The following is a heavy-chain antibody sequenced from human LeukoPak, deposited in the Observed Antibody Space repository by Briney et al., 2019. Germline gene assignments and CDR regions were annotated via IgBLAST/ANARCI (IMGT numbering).Heavy chain of an antibody. J-gene: IGHJ6*02. D-gene: IGHD1-14*01. CDR2: ISGNGGST. CDR3: AKDPLSPEYYYYYYGMDV. V-gene: IGHV3-23*01. Sequence: GGFLRLSCAASGFTFSTYAMSWVRQAPGKGLEWVSAISGNGGSTYYADSVKGRFTISRDNSKNTLYLQMNSLRAEDTAVYYCAKDPLSPEYYYYYYGMDVWGQGTTVTVSS. CDR1: GFTFSTYA.